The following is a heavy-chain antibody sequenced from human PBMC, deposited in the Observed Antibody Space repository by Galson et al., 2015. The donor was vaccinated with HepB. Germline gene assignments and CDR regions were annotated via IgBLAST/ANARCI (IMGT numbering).Heavy chain of an antibody. CDR3: AREKRGYCSGGSCYYYGMDV. CDR2: INPNSGGT. Sequence: GYTFTGYYMHWVRQAPGQGLEWMGWINPNSGGTNYAQKFQGWVTMTRDTSISTAYMELSRLRSDDTAVYYCAREKRGYCSGGSCYYYGMDVWGQGTTVTVSS. D-gene: IGHD2-15*01. CDR1: GYTFTGYY. J-gene: IGHJ6*02. V-gene: IGHV1-2*04.